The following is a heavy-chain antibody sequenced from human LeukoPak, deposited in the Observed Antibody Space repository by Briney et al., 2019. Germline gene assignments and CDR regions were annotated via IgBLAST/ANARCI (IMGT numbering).Heavy chain of an antibody. V-gene: IGHV4-30-2*01. CDR3: ARGPPFDY. CDR2: IYHSGST. J-gene: IGHJ4*02. Sequence: SETLSLTCAVSGGSISSGGYSWSWIRQPPGKGLEWIGYIYHSGSTYYNPSLKSRVTISVDRSKNQFSLELSSVTAADTAVYYCARGPPFDYWGQGTLVTVSS. CDR1: GGSISSGGYS.